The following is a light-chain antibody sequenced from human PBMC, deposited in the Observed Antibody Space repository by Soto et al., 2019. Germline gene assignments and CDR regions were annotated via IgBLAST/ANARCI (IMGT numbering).Light chain of an antibody. CDR3: QQFDYSLWT. CDR1: QSVSTSN. J-gene: IGKJ1*01. CDR2: GTS. V-gene: IGKV3-20*01. Sequence: ETVLTQSPGTLSLSPGERATLSCRASQSVSTSNLAWYQQRPGQAPRLLIYGTSSRATGIPDMFSGSGSGTDFTLTISRLEPEDFAVYYCQQFDYSLWTFGEGTKVEIK.